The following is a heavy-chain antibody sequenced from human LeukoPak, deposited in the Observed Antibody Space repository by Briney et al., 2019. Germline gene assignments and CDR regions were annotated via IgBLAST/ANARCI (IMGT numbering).Heavy chain of an antibody. D-gene: IGHD6-19*01. Sequence: GGSLRLSCAASGFTFSSYSMNWVRQAPGKGLEWVSSISSSSSYIYYADSVKGRFTISRDNAKNSLYLQMNSLRAEDTAVYYCARAGAVAMEAFDTWGQGTMVAVSS. V-gene: IGHV3-21*01. J-gene: IGHJ3*02. CDR2: ISSSSSYI. CDR1: GFTFSSYS. CDR3: ARAGAVAMEAFDT.